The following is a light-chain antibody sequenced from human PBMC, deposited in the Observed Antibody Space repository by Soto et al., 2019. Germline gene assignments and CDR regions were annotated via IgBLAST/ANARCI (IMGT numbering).Light chain of an antibody. J-gene: IGKJ4*02. V-gene: IGKV1-27*01. CDR2: AAV. Sequence: DIQMTQSPSSLSASVGDRVTITCRASQGIDNYVPGYQQKPGEVPKLLIFAAVILQSGVPSRFSASGFGTDFTLTISSLQPEDVASYSCQNYRIAHLTFGGGTKVEIK. CDR3: QNYRIAHLT. CDR1: QGIDNY.